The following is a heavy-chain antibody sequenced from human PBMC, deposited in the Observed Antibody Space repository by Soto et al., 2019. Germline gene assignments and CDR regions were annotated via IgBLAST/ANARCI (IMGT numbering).Heavy chain of an antibody. CDR1: GYTFTSYG. D-gene: IGHD2-15*01. CDR2: ISAYNGNT. Sequence: ASVKVSFKASGYTFTSYGISWLRQAPGQGLDWMGWISAYNGNTKYAQDLQGRVTMTTDTSTSTAYMELRSLRSDDTAMYYCARFSGGSYNTYYFYYGMDVWGQGTTVTVSS. V-gene: IGHV1-18*04. CDR3: ARFSGGSYNTYYFYYGMDV. J-gene: IGHJ6*02.